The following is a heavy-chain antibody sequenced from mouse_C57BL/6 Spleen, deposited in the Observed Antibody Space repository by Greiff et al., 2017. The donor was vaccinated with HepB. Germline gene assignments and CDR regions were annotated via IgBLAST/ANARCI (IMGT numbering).Heavy chain of an antibody. CDR3: ARRALATY. Sequence: DVHLVESGGGLVKPGGSLKLSCAASGFTFSDYGMHWVRQAPEKGLEWVAYISSGSSTIYYADTVKGRVTISRDNAKNTLFLQITSLRSEDTAMYYCARRALATYWGQGTLVTVSA. D-gene: IGHD3-1*01. CDR1: GFTFSDYG. CDR2: ISSGSSTI. J-gene: IGHJ3*01. V-gene: IGHV5-17*01.